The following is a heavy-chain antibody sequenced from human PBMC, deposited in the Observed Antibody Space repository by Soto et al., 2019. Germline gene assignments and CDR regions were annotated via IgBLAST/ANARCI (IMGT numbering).Heavy chain of an antibody. CDR2: INSDGST. J-gene: IGHJ4*02. Sequence: PGGSLRLSCAASGFTFGNFWMHWVRQAPGKGLVWVSRINSDGSTSYADFVKGRLTISRDNAKNTVYLQMNSLRAEDTALYYCAKDRNYDILTGLEYWGQGTLVTVSS. V-gene: IGHV3-74*01. CDR3: AKDRNYDILTGLEY. D-gene: IGHD3-9*01. CDR1: GFTFGNFW.